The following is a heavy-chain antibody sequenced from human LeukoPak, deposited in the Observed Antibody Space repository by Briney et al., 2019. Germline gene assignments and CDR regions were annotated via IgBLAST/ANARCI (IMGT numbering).Heavy chain of an antibody. Sequence: ASVKVSCKASGYTFTSYGINWVRQAPGQGLEWMGWISSYNGNTNYAQKLQDRVTMTTDTSTSTAYMELRSLRSDDTAMYYCARDAEPYDSSGYYWYFDLWGRGTLVIVSS. CDR3: ARDAEPYDSSGYYWYFDL. V-gene: IGHV1-18*01. CDR2: ISSYNGNT. CDR1: GYTFTSYG. D-gene: IGHD3-22*01. J-gene: IGHJ2*01.